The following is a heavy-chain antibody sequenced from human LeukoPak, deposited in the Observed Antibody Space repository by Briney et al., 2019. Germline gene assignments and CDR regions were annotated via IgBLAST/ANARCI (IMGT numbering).Heavy chain of an antibody. CDR1: GFSLTSYE. V-gene: IGHV3-48*03. D-gene: IGHD3-9*01. Sequence: GVSLRLSCAASGFSLTSYEMNWVRQTPGRGLEWVSHFSSGGNAEYYADSVRGRFSISRDNAKNSLYLEINSLRAEDTAVYYFARGTVTGPFVLSLDYWAQEAVVSVS. J-gene: IGHJ4*02. CDR2: FSSGGNAE. CDR3: ARGTVTGPFVLSLDY.